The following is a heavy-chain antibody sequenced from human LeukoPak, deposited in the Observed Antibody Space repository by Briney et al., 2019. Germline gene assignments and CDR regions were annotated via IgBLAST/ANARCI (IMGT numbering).Heavy chain of an antibody. D-gene: IGHD6-13*01. Sequence: WIRQPPGKGLEWIGYIYHSGSTYYNPSLKSRVTISVDRSKNQFSLKLSSVTAADTAVYYCARGTTAAGSYYFDYWGQGTLVTVSS. J-gene: IGHJ4*02. CDR2: IYHSGST. V-gene: IGHV4-30-2*01. CDR3: ARGTTAAGSYYFDY.